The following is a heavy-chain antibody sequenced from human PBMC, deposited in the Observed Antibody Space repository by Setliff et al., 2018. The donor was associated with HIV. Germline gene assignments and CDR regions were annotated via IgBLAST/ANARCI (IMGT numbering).Heavy chain of an antibody. Sequence: AGGSLRLSCAASGFTFDDYGMSWVRQAPGKGLEWVSGINWNGGSTGSADSVKGRFTVSRDNAKNSLYLQLTSLRAEDTAVYYCARGPQYNFWGGYLGLWGQGTLVTVSS. CDR3: ARGPQYNFWGGYLGL. CDR1: GFTFDDYG. D-gene: IGHD3-3*01. J-gene: IGHJ4*02. V-gene: IGHV3-20*04. CDR2: INWNGGST.